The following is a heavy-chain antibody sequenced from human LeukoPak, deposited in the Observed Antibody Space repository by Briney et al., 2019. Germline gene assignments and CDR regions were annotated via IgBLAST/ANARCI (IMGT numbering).Heavy chain of an antibody. CDR2: ISSSSSYT. D-gene: IGHD6-6*01. V-gene: IGHV3-21*01. CDR3: ARDRLARVFDY. CDR1: GVTCSSCS. Sequence: GGSLSLSCEDPGVTCSSCSMNWVREVPGKGMEWVSSISSSSSYTYYADSVKGRFTISGDNAKNSLYLQMNSLRAEDTAVYYCARDRLARVFDYWGQGTLVTVSS. J-gene: IGHJ4*02.